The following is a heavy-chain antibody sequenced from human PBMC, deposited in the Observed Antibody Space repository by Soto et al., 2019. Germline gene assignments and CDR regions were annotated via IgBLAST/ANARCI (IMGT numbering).Heavy chain of an antibody. CDR1: GGSISSSSYY. CDR3: ARRIYDFWSGSYYGMDV. Sequence: SETLSLTCTVSGGSISSSSYYWGWIRQPPGKGLEWVGSIYYSGSTYYNPSLKSRVTISVDTSKNQFSLKLSSVTAADTAVYYCARRIYDFWSGSYYGMDVWGQGTTVTVSS. V-gene: IGHV4-39*01. J-gene: IGHJ6*02. D-gene: IGHD3-3*01. CDR2: IYYSGST.